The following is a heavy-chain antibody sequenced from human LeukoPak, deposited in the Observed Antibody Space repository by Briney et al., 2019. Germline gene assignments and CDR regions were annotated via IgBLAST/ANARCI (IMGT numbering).Heavy chain of an antibody. CDR1: GFTFDDYA. Sequence: GGSLRLSCAASGFTFDDYAMHWVRQVPGKGLEWVSAISGSGGSTYYADSVKGRFTISRDNSKNTLYLQMNSLRAEDTAVYYCAKDVMSPSSTSCFDYWGQGTLVTVSS. CDR2: ISGSGGST. V-gene: IGHV3-23*01. D-gene: IGHD2-2*01. J-gene: IGHJ4*02. CDR3: AKDVMSPSSTSCFDY.